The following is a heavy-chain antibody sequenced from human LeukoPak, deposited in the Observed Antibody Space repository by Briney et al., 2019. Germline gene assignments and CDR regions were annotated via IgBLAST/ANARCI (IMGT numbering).Heavy chain of an antibody. J-gene: IGHJ3*02. V-gene: IGHV3-33*01. Sequence: GGSLRLSCAASGFTFSSYGMQWVRQAPGKGLEWVAVIWYDASNKDYADSVKGRFTISRDNSKNTLYLQMNSLRAEDTAVYYCARYNWNDAGFDIWGQGTLVTVSS. CDR3: ARYNWNDAGFDI. CDR2: IWYDASNK. D-gene: IGHD1-20*01. CDR1: GFTFSSYG.